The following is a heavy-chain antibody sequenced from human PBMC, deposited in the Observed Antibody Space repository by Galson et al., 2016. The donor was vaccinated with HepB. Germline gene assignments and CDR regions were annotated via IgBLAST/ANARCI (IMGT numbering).Heavy chain of an antibody. CDR3: ARGAFGSGSPAMDHGMDV. CDR1: GGTFSSYA. D-gene: IGHD3-10*01. V-gene: IGHV1-69*06. J-gene: IGHJ6*02. CDR2: IIPLFGTI. Sequence: SVKVSCKASGGTFSSYAISWVRQAPGQGLEWMGGIIPLFGTIKSAQKFQGRVTITADKSINTAYMELSSLTADDTAVYYCARGAFGSGSPAMDHGMDVWGQGTMVIVSS.